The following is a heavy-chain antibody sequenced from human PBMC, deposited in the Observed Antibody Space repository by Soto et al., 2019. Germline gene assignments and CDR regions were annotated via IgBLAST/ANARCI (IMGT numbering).Heavy chain of an antibody. CDR1: GFTFSSYS. V-gene: IGHV3-21*01. J-gene: IGHJ4*02. CDR2: ISSSSSYI. CDR3: ARAAGAAADFDY. Sequence: GGSLRLSCAASGFTFSSYSMNWVRQAPGKGLECVSSISSSSSYIYYADSVKGRFTISKDKAKNSLYLQMNSLRAEDTAVYYCARAAGAAADFDYWGQGTLVTVSS. D-gene: IGHD6-13*01.